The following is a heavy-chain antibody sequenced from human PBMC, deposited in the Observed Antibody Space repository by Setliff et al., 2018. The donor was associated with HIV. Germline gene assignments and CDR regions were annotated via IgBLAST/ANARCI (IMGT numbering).Heavy chain of an antibody. CDR1: GGTFSSYG. J-gene: IGHJ2*01. CDR3: ARASPYGGNWYFDL. V-gene: IGHV1-18*01. CDR2: ISAYNGNT. D-gene: IGHD2-15*01. Sequence: ASVKVSCKASGGTFSSYGITWVRQAPGQGLEWMGWISAYNGNTNYAQKLQGRVTMTTDTSTSTAYMELRSLRSDDTAVYYCARASPYGGNWYFDLWGRGTLVTVSS.